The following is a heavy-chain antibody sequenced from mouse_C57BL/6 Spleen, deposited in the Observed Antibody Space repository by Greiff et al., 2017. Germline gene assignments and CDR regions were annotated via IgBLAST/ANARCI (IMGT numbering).Heavy chain of an antibody. CDR2: IDPANGNT. CDR3: ARSKVYYYGSGSWDY. Sequence: EVQLEESVAELVRPGASVKLSCTASGFNIKNTYMHWVKQRPEQSLEWIGRIDPANGNTKYAPKFQGKATITADTSSNTAYLPLSSLTSEDTAIYYCARSKVYYYGSGSWDYWGQGTMVTVSA. J-gene: IGHJ3*01. CDR1: GFNIKNTY. D-gene: IGHD1-1*01. V-gene: IGHV14-3*01.